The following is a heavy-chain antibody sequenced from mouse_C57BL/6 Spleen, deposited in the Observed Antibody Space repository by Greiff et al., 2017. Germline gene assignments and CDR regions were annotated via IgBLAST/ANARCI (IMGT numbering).Heavy chain of an antibody. CDR1: GYTFTSYW. D-gene: IGHD1-2*01. CDR2: IDPSDSYT. J-gene: IGHJ1*03. V-gene: IGHV1-50*01. CDR3: SFTTAQGYFDV. Sequence: QVQLQQSGAELVKPGASVKLSCKASGYTFTSYWMQWVKQRPGQGLEWIGEIDPSDSYTNYTQQFKGKATLTVDTSSSTAYMPLSSLTSEDSAVYYCSFTTAQGYFDVWGTGTTVTVAS.